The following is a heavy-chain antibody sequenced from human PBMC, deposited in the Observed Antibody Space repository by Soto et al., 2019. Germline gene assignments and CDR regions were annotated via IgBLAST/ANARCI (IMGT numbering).Heavy chain of an antibody. CDR1: RYTIYTHC. CDR2: ITPHNNNP. J-gene: IGHJ5*02. Sequence: ARVKVSRKASRYTIYTHCISLVRPGPGEGSEWMGWITPHNNNPNYAPRVPGSVTLTKDTSTTTAYMELGSLTSDDTAVYYCARGPPAVPWTAFDLWGQGTLVTVSS. CDR3: ARGPPAVPWTAFDL. V-gene: IGHV1-18*01. D-gene: IGHD6-6*01.